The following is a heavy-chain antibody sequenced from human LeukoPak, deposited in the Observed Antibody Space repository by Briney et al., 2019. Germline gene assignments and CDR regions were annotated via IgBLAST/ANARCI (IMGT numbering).Heavy chain of an antibody. V-gene: IGHV4-59*08. J-gene: IGHJ4*02. CDR2: IYYTGST. CDR1: GGSISSYY. CDR3: ARLRPSIGAAGTFDY. Sequence: SETLSLTCTVSGGSISSYYWSWIRQPPGKGLEWIGYIYYTGSTKYNASLKSRVPISVDTSKNQFSLKLSSVTAADTAVYYCARLRPSIGAAGTFDYWGQGTLVTVSS. D-gene: IGHD6-13*01.